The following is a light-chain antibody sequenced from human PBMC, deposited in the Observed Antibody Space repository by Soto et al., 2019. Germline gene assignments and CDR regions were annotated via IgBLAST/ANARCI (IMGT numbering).Light chain of an antibody. J-gene: IGKJ4*01. V-gene: IGKV1-39*01. CDR3: QQRSNWPLT. CDR2: AAS. Sequence: DIQMTQSPSSLSASVGDRVTLTCRASEYIITYLNWYQQKPGKAPKLLIYAASSLQSGAPSRFSGSGSGTDFTLTISSLHPEDFAVYYCQQRSNWPLTFGGGTKVDIK. CDR1: EYIITY.